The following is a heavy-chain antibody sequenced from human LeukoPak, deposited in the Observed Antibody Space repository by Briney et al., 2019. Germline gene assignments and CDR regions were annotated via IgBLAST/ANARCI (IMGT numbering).Heavy chain of an antibody. V-gene: IGHV4-30-2*01. Sequence: SETLSLTCAVSGGSISSGGYSWSWIRQPPGKGLEWIGYIYHSGSTYYNPSLKSRVTISVDRSKNQFSLKLSSVTAADTAVYYCARLSSSWYPQGEYYFDYWGQGTLVTVSS. D-gene: IGHD6-13*01. CDR2: IYHSGST. CDR3: ARLSSSWYPQGEYYFDY. CDR1: GGSISSGGYS. J-gene: IGHJ4*02.